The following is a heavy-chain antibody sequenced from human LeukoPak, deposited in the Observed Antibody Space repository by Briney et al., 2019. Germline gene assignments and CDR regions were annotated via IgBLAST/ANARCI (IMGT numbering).Heavy chain of an antibody. D-gene: IGHD6-13*01. CDR1: GFTFSSYA. V-gene: IGHV3-23*01. Sequence: PGGSLRLSCAASGFTFSSYAMSRVRQAPGKGLEWVSAISGSGGNTYFADSVKGRFTISRDNSKNTVYLQMNSLRAEDMAVYYCAKQYSSSWHYFDYWGQGTLVTVPS. CDR2: ISGSGGNT. CDR3: AKQYSSSWHYFDY. J-gene: IGHJ4*02.